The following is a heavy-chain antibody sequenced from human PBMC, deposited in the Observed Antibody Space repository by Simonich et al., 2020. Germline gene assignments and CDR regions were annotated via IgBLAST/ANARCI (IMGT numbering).Heavy chain of an antibody. CDR3: ARGKGWKNAFDI. CDR1: GGSFSGYY. CDR2: INHSGST. J-gene: IGHJ3*02. V-gene: IGHV4-34*01. D-gene: IGHD1-1*01. Sequence: QVQLQQGGAGLLKPSETLSLTCAVYGGSFSGYYWGWIRQPPGKGLEWIGEINHSGSTNYNPSLKGRGTISVDTSKNQFSLKLSSVTAADTAVYYCARGKGWKNAFDIWGQGTMVTVSS.